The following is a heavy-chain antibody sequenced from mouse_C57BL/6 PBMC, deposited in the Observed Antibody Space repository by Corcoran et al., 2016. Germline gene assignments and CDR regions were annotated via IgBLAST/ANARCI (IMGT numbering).Heavy chain of an antibody. V-gene: IGHV14-3*01. CDR2: IDPANGNT. J-gene: IGHJ4*01. D-gene: IGHD2-3*01. CDR1: GFNLKNTY. CDR3: ARKTNDCYRWYAMDY. Sequence: EVQLQQSVAELVRPGASVKLSCTASGFNLKNTYMHWVKQRPEQGLEWIGRIDPANGNTKYAPKFQGKATITADTSSNTAYLQPSSLTSEDTAIYYCARKTNDCYRWYAMDYWGQGTPVTVSS.